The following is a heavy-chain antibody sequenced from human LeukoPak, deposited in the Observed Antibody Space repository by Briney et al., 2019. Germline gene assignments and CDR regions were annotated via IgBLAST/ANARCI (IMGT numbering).Heavy chain of an antibody. J-gene: IGHJ6*03. Sequence: GGSLRLSCAASGFTFSSYSMNWVRQAPGKGLEWVSSISSSSSYIYYADSVKGRFTISRDNAKNTLYLQMNSLRAEDTAVYYCAYYGDYKLDYYYYMDVWGKGTTVTISS. CDR1: GFTFSSYS. V-gene: IGHV3-21*01. CDR2: ISSSSSYI. CDR3: AYYGDYKLDYYYYMDV. D-gene: IGHD4-17*01.